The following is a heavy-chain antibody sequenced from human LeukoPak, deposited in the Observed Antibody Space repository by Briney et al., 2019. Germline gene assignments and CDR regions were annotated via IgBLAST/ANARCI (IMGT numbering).Heavy chain of an antibody. CDR2: IYSSGST. CDR1: GGSISSGSYY. CDR3: ARGVVVPAADILDY. D-gene: IGHD2-2*01. Sequence: SQTLSLTCTVSGGSISSGSYYWSWIRQPAGKGLEWIGRIYSSGSTNYNPSLKSRVTISVDTSKNQFSLKLSSVTAADTAVYYCARGVVVPAADILDYWGQGTLVTVSS. J-gene: IGHJ4*02. V-gene: IGHV4-61*02.